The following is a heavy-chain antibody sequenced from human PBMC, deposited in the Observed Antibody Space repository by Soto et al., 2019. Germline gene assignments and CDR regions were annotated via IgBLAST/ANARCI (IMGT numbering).Heavy chain of an antibody. Sequence: GGSLRLSCAASGFTFSSYSMNWVRQAPGKGLEGVSSISSSSSYIYYADSVKGRFTISRDNAKNSLYLQMNSLRAEDTAVYYCARDLGSSSSPYYYYYGMDVWGQGTTVTVSS. CDR3: ARDLGSSSSPYYYYYGMDV. V-gene: IGHV3-21*01. CDR2: ISSSSSYI. D-gene: IGHD6-6*01. CDR1: GFTFSSYS. J-gene: IGHJ6*02.